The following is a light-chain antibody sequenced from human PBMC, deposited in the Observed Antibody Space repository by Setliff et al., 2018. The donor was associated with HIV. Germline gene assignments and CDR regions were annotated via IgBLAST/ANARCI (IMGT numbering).Light chain of an antibody. CDR3: SSYTSNNSGV. Sequence: SVLTQPASVSGSPGQSITISCTGTSSDVGGYNYVSWYQQHPGKAPKLMIYDVSNRPSGVSNRFSGSNSGNTASLTISGLQAEGEADYYCSSYTSNNSGVFGTGTKVTVL. CDR1: SSDVGGYNY. V-gene: IGLV2-14*03. J-gene: IGLJ1*01. CDR2: DVS.